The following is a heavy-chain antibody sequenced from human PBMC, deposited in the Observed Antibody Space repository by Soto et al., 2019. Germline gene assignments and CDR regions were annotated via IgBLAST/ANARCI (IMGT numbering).Heavy chain of an antibody. D-gene: IGHD2-21*02. CDR2: IFYSGST. CDR1: GVSISSYY. J-gene: IGHJ5*02. CDR3: ARTALGWFDP. Sequence: SETLSLTCSVSGVSISSYYWIWIRQPPGKGLEWIGYIFYSGSTNQSPSLKSRVTISVDTSKNQFSLKLRSVTAADTAVYYCARTALGWFDPWGQGTLVTVSS. V-gene: IGHV4-59*01.